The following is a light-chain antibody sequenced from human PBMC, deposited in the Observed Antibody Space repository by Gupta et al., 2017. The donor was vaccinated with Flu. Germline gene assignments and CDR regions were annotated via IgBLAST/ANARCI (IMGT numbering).Light chain of an antibody. CDR3: LHSNSGASV. CDR1: TGAVTSGHY. J-gene: IGLJ1*01. V-gene: IGLV7-46*01. Sequence: QAVVTQEPSVPVSPGGTVTLTCDSSTGAVTSGHYPYWFQQKPGQVPRTLIYDTSNRHSWVPARVSGSLLGDRAAMTRTGAQPEDEADYYCLHSNSGASVFGTGTKVTVL. CDR2: DTS.